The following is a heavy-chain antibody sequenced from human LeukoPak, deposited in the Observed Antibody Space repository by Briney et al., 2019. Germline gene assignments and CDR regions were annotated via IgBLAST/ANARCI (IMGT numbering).Heavy chain of an antibody. CDR3: ARGGYLSGYMDV. CDR2: IFTSGNT. D-gene: IGHD6-13*01. Sequence: SETLSLTCTVSGGSISNYYWSWIRQPAGKGLEWIGRIFTSGNTNYNPSLNSRVTMSIDTSKNQFFLNLSSVTAADTAVYYCARGGYLSGYMDVWGKGTTVTVSS. J-gene: IGHJ6*03. CDR1: GGSISNYY. V-gene: IGHV4-4*07.